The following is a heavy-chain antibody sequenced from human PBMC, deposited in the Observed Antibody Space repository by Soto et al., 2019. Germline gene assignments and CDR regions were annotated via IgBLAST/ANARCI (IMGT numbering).Heavy chain of an antibody. D-gene: IGHD3-9*01. Sequence: SETLSLTCVVSGGSLSSYYWSWIRQPPGKGLEWIGYIYYSGSTNYNPSLKSRVTISVDTSKNQFPLKLSSVTAADTAVYYCARMRNILTGYPGRFDYWGQGTLVTVSS. CDR3: ARMRNILTGYPGRFDY. V-gene: IGHV4-59*01. CDR2: IYYSGST. CDR1: GGSLSSYY. J-gene: IGHJ4*02.